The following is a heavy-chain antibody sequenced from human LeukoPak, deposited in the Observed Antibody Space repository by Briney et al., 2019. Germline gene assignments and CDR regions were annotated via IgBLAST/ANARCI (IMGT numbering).Heavy chain of an antibody. CDR3: ARRDTSSGWSFDY. Sequence: SETQSLTCTVSGGSISNYHWSWIRQPAGKGLEWIGQIHTSGSTNYNPPLKSRVTVSIDTPENQVSLTIRYVTAADTAVCYCARRDTSSGWSFDYWGQGILVTASS. CDR1: GGSISNYH. CDR2: IHTSGST. J-gene: IGHJ4*02. V-gene: IGHV4-4*07. D-gene: IGHD6-19*01.